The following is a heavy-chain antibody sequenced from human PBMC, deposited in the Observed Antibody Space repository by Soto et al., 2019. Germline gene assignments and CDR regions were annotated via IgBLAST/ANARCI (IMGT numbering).Heavy chain of an antibody. CDR2: INAGNGNT. Sequence: RASVKVSCKASGYTFTSYAMHWVRQAPGQRLEWMGWINAGNGNTKYSQKFQGRVTITRDTSASTAYMELSSLRSEDTAVYYCAXYRKQWELLGYYYGMDVWGQGTTVTVSS. CDR1: GYTFTSYA. CDR3: AXYRKQWELLGYYYGMDV. J-gene: IGHJ6*02. V-gene: IGHV1-3*01. D-gene: IGHD1-26*01.